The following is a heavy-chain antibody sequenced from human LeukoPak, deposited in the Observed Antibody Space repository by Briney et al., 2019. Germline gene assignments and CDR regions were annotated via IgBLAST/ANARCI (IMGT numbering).Heavy chain of an antibody. J-gene: IGHJ4*02. D-gene: IGHD3-22*01. CDR2: MYTTGST. CDR3: AGGRAYCDSSGFFDY. CDR1: GDSISGYF. V-gene: IGHV4-4*07. Sequence: SETLSLTCNVSGDSISGYFWNWIRQPAGKGLEWIGRMYTTGSTSYNPSLASRVTMSVDTSKNQFSLNLNSVTAADTAFYYCAGGRAYCDSSGFFDYWGQGILVTVSS.